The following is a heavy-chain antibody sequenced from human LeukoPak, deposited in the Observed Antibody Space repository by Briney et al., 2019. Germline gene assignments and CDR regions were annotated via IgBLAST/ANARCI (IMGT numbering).Heavy chain of an antibody. CDR1: GFTLSSYA. D-gene: IGHD2-2*01. Sequence: GGSLRLSCAASGFTLSSYAMSWVRQAPGKGLQYVSSISSDGGTTYYADSVKGRFTISRDNSKNTLHLQMSSLRSEDTAVYYCVKDRYVDYWGQGTLVTVSS. CDR2: ISSDGGTT. CDR3: VKDRYVDY. V-gene: IGHV3-64D*06. J-gene: IGHJ4*02.